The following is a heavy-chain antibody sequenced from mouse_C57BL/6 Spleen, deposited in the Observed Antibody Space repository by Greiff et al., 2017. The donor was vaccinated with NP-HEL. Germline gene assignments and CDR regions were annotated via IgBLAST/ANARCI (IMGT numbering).Heavy chain of an antibody. J-gene: IGHJ4*01. V-gene: IGHV5-17*01. CDR2: ISSGSSTI. CDR1: GFTFSDYG. D-gene: IGHD1-1*01. Sequence: EVQRVESGGGLVKPGGSLKLSCAASGFTFSDYGMHWVRQAPEKGLEWVAYISSGSSTIYYADTVKGRFTISRDNAKNTLFLQMTSLRSEDTAMYYCARRDFYYYGSSYVRNYAMDYWGQGTSVTVSS. CDR3: ARRDFYYYGSSYVRNYAMDY.